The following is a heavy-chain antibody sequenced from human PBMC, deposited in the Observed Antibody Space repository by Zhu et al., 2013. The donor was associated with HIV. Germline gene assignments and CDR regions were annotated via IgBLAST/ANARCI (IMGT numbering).Heavy chain of an antibody. D-gene: IGHD3-10*01. CDR3: ARVEMYYYGSGSYPKGAFDI. CDR2: IIPIFGTA. J-gene: IGHJ3*02. CDR1: GGTFSSYA. Sequence: QVQLVQSGAEVKKPGSSVKVSCKASGGTFSSYAISWVRQAPGQGLEWMGGIIPIFGTANYAQKFQGRVTITADESTSTAYMELSSLRSEDTAVYYCARVEMYYYGSGSYPKGAFDIWGQGTMVTVSS. V-gene: IGHV1-69*01.